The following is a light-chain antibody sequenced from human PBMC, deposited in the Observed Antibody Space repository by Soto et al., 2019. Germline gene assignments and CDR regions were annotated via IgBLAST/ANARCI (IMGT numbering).Light chain of an antibody. CDR2: WAS. Sequence: DIVMTQSPDTLAVSLGEGATIHCKSSQTILYNSNNKTYLAWYQQKAGQSPKLLISWASTRESGVPDRFSGSGSGTDFALTISSLQAEDVAFYYCQQYYTIPLTFGGGTKVDIK. V-gene: IGKV4-1*01. CDR3: QQYYTIPLT. J-gene: IGKJ4*01. CDR1: QTILYNSNNKTY.